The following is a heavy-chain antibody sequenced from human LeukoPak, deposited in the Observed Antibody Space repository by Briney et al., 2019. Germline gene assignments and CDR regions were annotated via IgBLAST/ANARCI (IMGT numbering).Heavy chain of an antibody. CDR1: GVSISTSSYY. J-gene: IGHJ4*02. Sequence: SETLSLTCTVSGVSISTSSYYWGWIRQPPGKGLEWLGSIYSNGNTYYNPSLRSRVTISVDTSENQFSLKLNSVTAADTAVYYCARAGHCSGGSCYLDYFDYWGQGTLVTVSS. CDR2: IYSNGNT. D-gene: IGHD2-15*01. V-gene: IGHV4-39*01. CDR3: ARAGHCSGGSCYLDYFDY.